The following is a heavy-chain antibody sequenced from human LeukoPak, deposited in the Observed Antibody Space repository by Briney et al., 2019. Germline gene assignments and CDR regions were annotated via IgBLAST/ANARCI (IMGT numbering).Heavy chain of an antibody. D-gene: IGHD3-3*01. CDR3: ARGGYYDFWSGLFRRDYYYYMDV. Sequence: GASVKVSCKASGYTFTGYYMHWVRQAPGQGLEWMGWINPNSGGTNYAQKFQGRVTRTRDMSTSTVYMELSSLRSEDTAVYYCARGGYYDFWSGLFRRDYYYYMDVWGKRTTVTVSS. CDR1: GYTFTGYY. V-gene: IGHV1-2*02. J-gene: IGHJ6*03. CDR2: INPNSGGT.